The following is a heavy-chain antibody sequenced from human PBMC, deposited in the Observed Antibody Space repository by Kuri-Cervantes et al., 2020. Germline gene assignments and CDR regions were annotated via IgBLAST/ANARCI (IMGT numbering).Heavy chain of an antibody. CDR2: IKQDGSEK. CDR3: ARNITMDV. D-gene: IGHD1-14*01. V-gene: IGHV3-7*01. CDR1: GFTFSSYW. Sequence: ETLSLTCAASGFTFSSYWMSWVRQAPGKGLEWVANIKQDGSEKYYVDSVKGRFTISRDNAKNSLYLQMNSLRAEDTAVYYCARNITMDVWGQGTTVTVSS. J-gene: IGHJ6*02.